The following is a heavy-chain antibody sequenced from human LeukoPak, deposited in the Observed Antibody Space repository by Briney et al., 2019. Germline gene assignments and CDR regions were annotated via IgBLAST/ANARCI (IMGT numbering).Heavy chain of an antibody. CDR2: IRYDGSNK. CDR3: AKGEYCSSXXCAPXXP. J-gene: IGHJ5*02. CDR1: GFTFSSYG. V-gene: IGHV3-30*02. D-gene: IGHD2-2*01. Sequence: GGSLRLSCAASGFTFSSYGMHWVRQAPGKGLEWVAFIRYDGSNKYYADSVKGRFTISRDNSKNTLYLQMNSLRAEDTAVYYCAKGEYCSSXXCAPXXPWGQGTLVTXXS.